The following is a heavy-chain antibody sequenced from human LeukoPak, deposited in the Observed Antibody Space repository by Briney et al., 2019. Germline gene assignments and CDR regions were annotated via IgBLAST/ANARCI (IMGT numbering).Heavy chain of an antibody. V-gene: IGHV1-2*02. CDR2: INPNSGGT. D-gene: IGHD4-17*01. J-gene: IGHJ4*02. Sequence: ASVKVSCKASGYTFTSYYMHWVRQAPGQGLEWMGWINPNSGGTNYAQKFQGRVTMTRDTSISTAYMELSRLRSDDTAVYYCARDQESDYGDYGFDFWGQGTQATVSS. CDR3: ARDQESDYGDYGFDF. CDR1: GYTFTSYY.